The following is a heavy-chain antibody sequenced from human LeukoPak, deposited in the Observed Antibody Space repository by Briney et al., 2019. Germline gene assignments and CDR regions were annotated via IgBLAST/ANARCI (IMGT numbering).Heavy chain of an antibody. CDR2: FYYGDSP. CDR3: SRSLEVEVAASWLDP. CDR1: GGSVSSYY. J-gene: IGHJ5*02. Sequence: SSETLSLTCSISGGSVSSYYWSWIRQSPGKGLEWIGYFYYGDSPNYNPSLKSRVTIFLDTSKNQLPLKLTSVTAADTAIYYCSRSLEVEVAASWLDPWGQGTLVTVSS. D-gene: IGHD2-15*01. V-gene: IGHV4-59*02.